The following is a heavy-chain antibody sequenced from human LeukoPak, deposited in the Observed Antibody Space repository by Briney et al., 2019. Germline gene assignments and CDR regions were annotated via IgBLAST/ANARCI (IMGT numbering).Heavy chain of an antibody. J-gene: IGHJ4*02. CDR1: GFTSSSYA. D-gene: IGHD6-19*01. CDR2: ISGSGGST. V-gene: IGHV3-23*01. Sequence: PGGSLRLSCAASGFTSSSYATSWVRQAPGKGLEWVSAISGSGGSTYYADSVKGRFTISRDNSKNTLYLQMNSLRAEDTAVYYCAKEVGWLVLSDYWGQGTLVTVSS. CDR3: AKEVGWLVLSDY.